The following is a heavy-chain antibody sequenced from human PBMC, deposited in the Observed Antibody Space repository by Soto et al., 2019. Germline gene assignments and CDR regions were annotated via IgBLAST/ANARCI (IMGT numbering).Heavy chain of an antibody. CDR2: VYYSGST. J-gene: IGHJ6*03. Sequence: SETLSLTCTVSGGSISSGGYYWSWIRQHPGKGLEWIGYVYYSGSTNYNPSLKRRVTFSADTSRGQFSLRLNSVTAADTAVYYCARPVLGPDLLADSFVDYYYYMDVWGQGTTVTVSS. CDR1: GGSISSGGYY. V-gene: IGHV4-61*08. D-gene: IGHD3-9*01. CDR3: ARPVLGPDLLADSFVDYYYYMDV.